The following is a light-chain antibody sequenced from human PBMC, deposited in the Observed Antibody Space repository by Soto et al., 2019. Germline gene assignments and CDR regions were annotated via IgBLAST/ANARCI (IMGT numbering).Light chain of an antibody. V-gene: IGKV1-8*01. Sequence: AIRMTQSPSSFSASTGDRVTSACRASQGISSYLAWYQQKPGKAPKLLIYAASTLQSRVPSRFSGSGSGTDFTLTISCLQSEDFATYYCQQYYSYRITFGQGTRLEIK. CDR2: AAS. J-gene: IGKJ5*01. CDR3: QQYYSYRIT. CDR1: QGISSY.